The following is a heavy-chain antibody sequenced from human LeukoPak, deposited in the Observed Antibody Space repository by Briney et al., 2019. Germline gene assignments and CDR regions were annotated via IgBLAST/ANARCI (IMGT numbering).Heavy chain of an antibody. V-gene: IGHV4-34*01. CDR2: VGHSGTT. D-gene: IGHD3-10*01. CDR1: GGSLNDYL. CDR3: ARELISSRAAFDT. J-gene: IGHJ3*02. Sequence: KPSETLSLTCAVYGGSLNDYLWSWIRQPPGQGLEWIGEVGHSGTTNYNPSLKSRVPIPVDTSKNHFSLKLNSVTAAETAVYFCARELISSRAAFDTWGQGTVVTVSS.